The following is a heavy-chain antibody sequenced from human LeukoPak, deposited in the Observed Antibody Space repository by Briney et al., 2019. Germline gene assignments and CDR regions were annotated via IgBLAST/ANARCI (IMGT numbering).Heavy chain of an antibody. V-gene: IGHV3-23*01. CDR1: GFTFNSFA. CDR3: AKAPGSRYFDY. J-gene: IGHJ4*02. CDR2: ISGSGIGT. Sequence: PGGSLRLSCAASGFTFNSFAMSWVRRAPGKGLEWVSAISGSGIGTYYADSVKGRFTISRDNSKNTLFLQMNSLRADDTAVYYCAKAPGSRYFDYWGQGTLVTVSS. D-gene: IGHD3-10*01.